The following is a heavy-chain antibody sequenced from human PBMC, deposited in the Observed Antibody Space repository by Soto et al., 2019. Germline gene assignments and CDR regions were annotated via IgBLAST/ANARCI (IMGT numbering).Heavy chain of an antibody. CDR2: IYYSGST. CDR3: ARHFLLMFGGTSGGFDY. V-gene: IGHV4-39*01. CDR1: GGSISSSSYY. D-gene: IGHD3-10*02. J-gene: IGHJ4*02. Sequence: LPETLSLTCTVSGGSISSSSYYWGWIRQPPGKGLEWIGSIYYSGSTYYNPSLKSRVTISVDTSKNQFSLKLSSVTAADTAVYYCARHFLLMFGGTSGGFDYWGQGTLVTVSS.